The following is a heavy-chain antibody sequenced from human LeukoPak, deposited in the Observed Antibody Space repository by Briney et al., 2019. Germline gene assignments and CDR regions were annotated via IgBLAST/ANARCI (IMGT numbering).Heavy chain of an antibody. CDR2: ISGSGGST. CDR1: GFTFSSYA. J-gene: IGHJ6*03. V-gene: IGHV3-23*01. Sequence: GGSLRLSCAASGFTFSSYAMSWVRQAPGKGLEWVSAISGSGGSTYYADSVKGRFTISRDNYKNTLYLQMNSLRAEDTAVYYCAKASKVRSYYYYYMDVWGKGTTVTVSS. CDR3: AKASKVRSYYYYYMDV. D-gene: IGHD4-17*01.